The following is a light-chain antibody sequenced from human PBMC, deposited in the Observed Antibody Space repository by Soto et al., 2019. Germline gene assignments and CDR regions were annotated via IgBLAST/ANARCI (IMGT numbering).Light chain of an antibody. Sequence: DIQMTQSPSTLSASVGDRVTITCRASQTLNSWLAWYQQKPGKAPKLLIYKASSLETGVPSRFSGRGSGTEFTLTISSLEPDDFATYYCQQYDSFLFTFGPGTKLEIK. CDR1: QTLNSW. CDR3: QQYDSFLFT. J-gene: IGKJ2*01. CDR2: KAS. V-gene: IGKV1-5*03.